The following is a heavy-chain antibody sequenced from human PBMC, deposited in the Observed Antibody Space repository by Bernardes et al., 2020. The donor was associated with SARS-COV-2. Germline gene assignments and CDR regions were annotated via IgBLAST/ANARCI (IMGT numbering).Heavy chain of an antibody. D-gene: IGHD5-18*01. J-gene: IGHJ5*02. CDR2: ISADSGYT. CDR1: GYTFTSYG. Sequence: ASVKVSCKASGYTFTSYGMSWVRQAPGQGLEWMGWISADSGYTNYAQKLQGRVTMTTDTSTSTAYMELRSLRSDDTAVYYCATVVGYSYGGGWFDPWGQGTLVTGSS. V-gene: IGHV1-18*01. CDR3: ATVVGYSYGGGWFDP.